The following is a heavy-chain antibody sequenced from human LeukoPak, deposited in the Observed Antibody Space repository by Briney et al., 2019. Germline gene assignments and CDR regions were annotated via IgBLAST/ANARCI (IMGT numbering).Heavy chain of an antibody. CDR2: ISAYNGNT. CDR1: GYTFTSYG. D-gene: IGHD4-23*01. V-gene: IGHV1-18*01. Sequence: ASVKVSCKASGYTFTSYGISWVRQAPGQRLEWMGWISAYNGNTNYAQKLQGRVTMTTDTSTSTAYMELRSLRSDDTAVYYCARDRQLWGGNYNWFDPWGQGTLVTVSS. CDR3: ARDRQLWGGNYNWFDP. J-gene: IGHJ5*02.